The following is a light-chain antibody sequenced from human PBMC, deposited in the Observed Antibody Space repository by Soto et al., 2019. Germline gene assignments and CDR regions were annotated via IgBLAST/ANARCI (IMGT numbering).Light chain of an antibody. CDR1: QSVSNN. J-gene: IGKJ1*01. CDR3: QQYDNWPPWT. Sequence: EIVMTQSPATLSVSPGDGATLSCRASQSVSNNLAWYQQKPGQAPRLLIYGASTRATGIPARFSGSGSGTDFTLTITSLQSEDFAVYYCQQYDNWPPWTFGQGTKVDIK. CDR2: GAS. V-gene: IGKV3-15*01.